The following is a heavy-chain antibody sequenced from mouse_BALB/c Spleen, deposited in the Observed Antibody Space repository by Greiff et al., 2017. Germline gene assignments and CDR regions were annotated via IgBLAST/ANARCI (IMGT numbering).Heavy chain of an antibody. CDR2: ISSGSSTI. J-gene: IGHJ4*01. CDR3: ARDYRYDDYAMDY. CDR1: GFTFSSFG. Sequence: EVHLVESGGGLVQPGGSRKLSCAASGFTFSSFGMHWVRQAPEKGLEWVAYISSGSSTIYYADTVKGRFTISRDNPKNTLFLQMTSLRSEDTAMYYCARDYRYDDYAMDYWGQGTSVTVSS. D-gene: IGHD2-14*01. V-gene: IGHV5-17*02.